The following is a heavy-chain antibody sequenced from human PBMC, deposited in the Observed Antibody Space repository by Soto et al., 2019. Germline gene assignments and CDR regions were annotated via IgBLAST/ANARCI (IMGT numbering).Heavy chain of an antibody. CDR3: TRGAGGWNYYYAMDS. J-gene: IGHJ6*02. Sequence: GGSLRLSCTASGFPFNNYYMTWVRQVSGKGLEWVASIKEDGNEKYYADSVKGRFTISRDNAKNSLSLQMNSLRAEDTAVYFCTRGAGGWNYYYAMDSWGHGATVTVSS. V-gene: IGHV3-7*03. CDR1: GFPFNNYY. D-gene: IGHD6-19*01. CDR2: IKEDGNEK.